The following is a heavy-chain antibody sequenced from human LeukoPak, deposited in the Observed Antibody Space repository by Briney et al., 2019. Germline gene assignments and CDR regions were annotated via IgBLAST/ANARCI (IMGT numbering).Heavy chain of an antibody. CDR2: IYTSGST. Sequence: SQTLSLTCTVSGGSISSGSYYWSWIRQPAGKELEWIGRIYTSGSTKYNPSLKSRVTISIDTSRNQFSLKLSSVTAADTAVYYCARMTGYSSSWYYYYYYMDVWGKGTTVTVSS. D-gene: IGHD6-13*01. V-gene: IGHV4-61*02. CDR1: GGSISSGSYY. J-gene: IGHJ6*03. CDR3: ARMTGYSSSWYYYYYYMDV.